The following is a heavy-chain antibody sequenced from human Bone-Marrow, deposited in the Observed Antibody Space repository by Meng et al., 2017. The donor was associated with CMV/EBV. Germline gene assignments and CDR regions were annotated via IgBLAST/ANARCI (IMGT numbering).Heavy chain of an antibody. V-gene: IGHV3-11*01. CDR3: ASPIVVVPAALAGAYGMDV. CDR1: GFTFSDYY. CDR2: ISSSGSTI. J-gene: IGHJ6*02. D-gene: IGHD2-2*01. Sequence: GESLKISCAASGFTFSDYYMSWIRQAPGKGLEWVSYISSSGSTIYYTDSVKGRFTISRDNAKNSLYLQMNSLRAEDTAVYYCASPIVVVPAALAGAYGMDVWGQGTTVTVSS.